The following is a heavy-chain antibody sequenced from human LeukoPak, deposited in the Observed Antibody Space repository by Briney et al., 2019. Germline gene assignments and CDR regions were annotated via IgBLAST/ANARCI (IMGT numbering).Heavy chain of an antibody. CDR3: ARDGQVAAAPNWFDP. J-gene: IGHJ5*02. CDR2: IYYSGST. Sequence: PSETLSLTCTVSGGSISSSSYYWGWIRQPPGKGLEWIGSIYYSGSTYYNPSLKSRVTISADTSKNQFSLKLSSVTAADTAVYYCARDGQVAAAPNWFDPWGQGTLVTVSS. CDR1: GGSISSSSYY. V-gene: IGHV4-39*07. D-gene: IGHD6-13*01.